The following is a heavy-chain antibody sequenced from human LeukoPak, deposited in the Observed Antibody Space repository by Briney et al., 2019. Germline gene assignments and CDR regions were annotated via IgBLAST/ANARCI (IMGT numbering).Heavy chain of an antibody. CDR1: GFTFDDYA. D-gene: IGHD2-15*01. V-gene: IGHV3-9*01. Sequence: GRSLRLSCAASGFTFDDYAMHWVRQAPGKGLEWVSGISWNSGSIGYADSVKGRFTISRDNAKNSLYLQMNSLRAEDTALYYCAKDLGSEDAFDNWGQGTMVTVSS. CDR3: AKDLGSEDAFDN. J-gene: IGHJ3*02. CDR2: ISWNSGSI.